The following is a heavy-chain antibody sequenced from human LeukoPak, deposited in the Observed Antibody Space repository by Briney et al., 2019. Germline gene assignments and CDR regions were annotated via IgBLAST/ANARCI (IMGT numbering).Heavy chain of an antibody. CDR1: GGSISGYY. Sequence: PSETLPLTCPVSGGSISGYYWSWIRQPPGKGLEWIGYIYFSGSTNYNPSLKSRVTISVDTSKNQFSLRLSSVTAADTAVYYCARPRDGYNFYAFDIWGQGTMVTVSS. CDR2: IYFSGST. V-gene: IGHV4-59*01. CDR3: ARPRDGYNFYAFDI. D-gene: IGHD5-24*01. J-gene: IGHJ3*02.